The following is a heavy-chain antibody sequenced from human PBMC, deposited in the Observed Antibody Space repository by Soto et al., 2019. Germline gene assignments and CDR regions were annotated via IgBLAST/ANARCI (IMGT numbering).Heavy chain of an antibody. J-gene: IGHJ6*02. V-gene: IGHV1-46*01. CDR1: GYTFTSYY. Sequence: ASVKVSCKASGYTFTSYYMHWVRQAPGQGLEWMGIINPSGGSTSYAQKFQGRVTMTRDTSTSTVYMELSSLRSEDTAVYYCARGNYGSGSYYTPYYGMDVWGQGTTVTVSS. CDR2: INPSGGST. CDR3: ARGNYGSGSYYTPYYGMDV. D-gene: IGHD3-10*01.